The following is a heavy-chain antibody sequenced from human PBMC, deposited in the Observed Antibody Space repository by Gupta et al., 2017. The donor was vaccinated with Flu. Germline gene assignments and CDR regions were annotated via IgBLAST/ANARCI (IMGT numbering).Heavy chain of an antibody. Sequence: EVQLVESGGGLVQPGGSLKLSCAASGFTFSDSAVHWVRQASGKGLEWVGRIRSKAQSYATAYVASLKGRCTISRDDSKNTAFLQMNSLKTEDTAVYYCTVHPEGMVGATFPWGQGTLVTVSS. CDR2: IRSKAQSYAT. D-gene: IGHD1-26*01. CDR1: GFTFSDSA. V-gene: IGHV3-73*01. CDR3: TVHPEGMVGATFP. J-gene: IGHJ5*02.